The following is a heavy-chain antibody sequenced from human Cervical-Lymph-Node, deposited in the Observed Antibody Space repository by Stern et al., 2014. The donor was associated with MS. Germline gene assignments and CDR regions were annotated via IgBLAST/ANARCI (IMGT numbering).Heavy chain of an antibody. CDR2: IIPIPGIT. CDR1: GGTLSNYA. D-gene: IGHD3-22*01. Sequence: QVQLVQSGAEVKKAGSSVKVSCKASGGTLSNYAFSWVRQAPGQGLEWMGRIIPIPGITNDAQKFKDRVTITADRSTRTTYMELSRLRSEDTAVYYCVLRRGDHDSRSALPGHFLQWGQGTLVIVSS. J-gene: IGHJ1*01. CDR3: VLRRGDHDSRSALPGHFLQ. V-gene: IGHV1-69*04.